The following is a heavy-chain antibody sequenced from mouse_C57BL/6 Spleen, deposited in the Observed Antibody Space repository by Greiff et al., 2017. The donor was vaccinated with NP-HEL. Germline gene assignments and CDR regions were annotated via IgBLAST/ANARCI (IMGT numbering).Heavy chain of an antibody. J-gene: IGHJ4*01. V-gene: IGHV1-82*01. CDR1: GYAFSSSW. CDR3: ARGGYAMDY. Sequence: QVQLQQSGPELVKPGASVKISCKASGYAFSSSWMNWVKQRPGKGLEWIGRIYPGDGDTNYIGKFKGKATLTADKSSSTAYMQLSSLTSEDSAVYFCARGGYAMDYWGQGTSVTVSS. CDR2: IYPGDGDT.